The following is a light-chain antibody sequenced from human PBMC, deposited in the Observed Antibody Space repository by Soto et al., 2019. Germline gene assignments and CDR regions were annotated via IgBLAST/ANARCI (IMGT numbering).Light chain of an antibody. CDR1: QSISSY. Sequence: DIQMTLSPSSLSASVGDRVTITCRASQSISSYLNWYQQTPGKAPKLLIYAASSLQSGVPSRFSGSGSGTDFTLTIRRLQPEDFATYYCKQSYSSPRTFGQGTKVDNK. J-gene: IGKJ1*01. CDR3: KQSYSSPRT. CDR2: AAS. V-gene: IGKV1-39*01.